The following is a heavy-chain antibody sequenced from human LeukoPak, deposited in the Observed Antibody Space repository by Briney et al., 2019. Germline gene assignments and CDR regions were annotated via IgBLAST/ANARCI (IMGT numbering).Heavy chain of an antibody. Sequence: GASVKVSCKASGYTFTSYGISWVRQAPGQGLEWMGWISAYNGNTNYAQKLQGRVTMTTDTSTSTAYMELRSLRSDDTAVYYCARVVRGPKVLRFLDRGHYFDYWGQGTLVTVSS. J-gene: IGHJ4*02. CDR1: GYTFTSYG. V-gene: IGHV1-18*01. CDR2: ISAYNGNT. CDR3: ARVVRGPKVLRFLDRGHYFDY. D-gene: IGHD3-3*01.